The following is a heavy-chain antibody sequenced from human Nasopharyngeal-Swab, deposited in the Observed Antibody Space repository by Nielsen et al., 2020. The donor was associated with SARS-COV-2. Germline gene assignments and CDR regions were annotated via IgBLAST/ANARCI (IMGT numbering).Heavy chain of an antibody. J-gene: IGHJ4*02. D-gene: IGHD3-22*01. CDR1: GFTFSNYW. Sequence: GESLKISCAASGFTFSNYWMHWVRQAPGKGLVWVSRINSDGRSTTYADSVKGRFTISRDNSKNTLYLQMNSLRAEDTAVYYCAKEVTMIVVVRGRGDYWGQGTLVTVSS. V-gene: IGHV3-74*01. CDR3: AKEVTMIVVVRGRGDY. CDR2: INSDGRST.